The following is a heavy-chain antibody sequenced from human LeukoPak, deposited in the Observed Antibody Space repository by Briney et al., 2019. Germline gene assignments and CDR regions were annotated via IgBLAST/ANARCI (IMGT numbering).Heavy chain of an antibody. CDR1: GFTFRHYG. CDR2: IWADRTNQ. Sequence: GGSLRLSCAAGGFTFRHYGLHWVGQAPGKGREGTGVIWADRTNQYYGDSVKGRLTISRNDSGVPDSLQLKSLRPEAPGSYYGSKDAPRGFDYSNSLEYCGQGTPVSVST. V-gene: IGHV3-33*06. J-gene: IGHJ4*02. CDR3: SKDAPRGFDYSNSLEY. D-gene: IGHD4-11*01.